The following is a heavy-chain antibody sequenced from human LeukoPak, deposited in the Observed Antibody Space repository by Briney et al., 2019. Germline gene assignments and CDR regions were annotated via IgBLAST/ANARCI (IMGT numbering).Heavy chain of an antibody. CDR1: GVSISSGSYY. V-gene: IGHV4-61*02. J-gene: IGHJ4*02. CDR2: IYTSGST. CDR3: AAYSSSWYDY. Sequence: SQTLSLTCTGSGVSISSGSYYWSWIRQPAGKGLEGIGSIYTSGSTNYNPSLKSRVTISVDTSKNQFSLKLSSVAAADTAVYYCAAYSSSWYDYWGQGTLVTVSS. D-gene: IGHD6-13*01.